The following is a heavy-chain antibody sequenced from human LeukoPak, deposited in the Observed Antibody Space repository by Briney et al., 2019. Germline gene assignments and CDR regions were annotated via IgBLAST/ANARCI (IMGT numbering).Heavy chain of an antibody. V-gene: IGHV1-2*02. J-gene: IGHJ2*01. Sequence: ASVKVSCKASGYTFTVYYIHWVRQAPGQGLEWMGWINPNSGGTNYAQIFQGRVTMTRDTSISTAYMELSRLRSDDTAVYYCARDGVGGVYGDYGYFDLWGRGSLITVSS. CDR1: GYTFTVYY. D-gene: IGHD4-17*01. CDR2: INPNSGGT. CDR3: ARDGVGGVYGDYGYFDL.